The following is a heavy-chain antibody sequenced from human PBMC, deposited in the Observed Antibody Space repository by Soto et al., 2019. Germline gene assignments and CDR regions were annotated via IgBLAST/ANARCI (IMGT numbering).Heavy chain of an antibody. CDR1: GFTFSSYA. CDR2: ISYDGSNK. V-gene: IGHV3-30-3*01. Sequence: GGSLRLSCAASGFTFSSYAMHWVRQAPGKGLEWVAVISYDGSNKYYADSVKGRFTISRDNSKNTLYLQMNSLRAEDTAVYYCARSTPKTYAGDYRGQGTLVTVSS. CDR3: ARSTPKTYAGDY. D-gene: IGHD2-2*01. J-gene: IGHJ4*02.